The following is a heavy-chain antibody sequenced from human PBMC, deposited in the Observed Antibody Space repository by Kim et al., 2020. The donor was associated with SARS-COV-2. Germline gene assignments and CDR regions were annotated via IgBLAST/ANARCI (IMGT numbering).Heavy chain of an antibody. J-gene: IGHJ6*02. CDR3: AGERARYDILTGFHQRYGMDV. D-gene: IGHD3-9*01. Sequence: ASVKVSCKASGYTFTSYGIIWVRQAPGQGLEWMGWSSGYNGNTNHAQKLQGRDTMTTDTSTSTAYMELRSLRSDDTAVYYCAGERARYDILTGFHQRYGMDVWGQGTTVTVSS. V-gene: IGHV1-18*01. CDR1: GYTFTSYG. CDR2: SSGYNGNT.